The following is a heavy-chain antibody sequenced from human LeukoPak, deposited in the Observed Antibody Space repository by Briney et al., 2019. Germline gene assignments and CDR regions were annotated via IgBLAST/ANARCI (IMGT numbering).Heavy chain of an antibody. D-gene: IGHD1-26*01. V-gene: IGHV4-39*07. CDR3: ARVVGATTGYFDY. CDR2: IYYSGST. Sequence: ASETLSLTCTVSGGSISSSSYYWGWIRQPPGKGLEWIGSIYYSGSTYYNPSRKSRVTISVDTSKNQFSLKLSSVTAADTAVYYCARVVGATTGYFDYWGQGTLVTVSS. J-gene: IGHJ4*02. CDR1: GGSISSSSYY.